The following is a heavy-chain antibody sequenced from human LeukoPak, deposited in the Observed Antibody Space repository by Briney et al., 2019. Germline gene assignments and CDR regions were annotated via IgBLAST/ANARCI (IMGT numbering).Heavy chain of an antibody. CDR3: TRMTTEHDY. J-gene: IGHJ4*02. CDR2: INHSGYT. Sequence: SETLSLTCAVSGVSFNNYYWSWVRQTPGKGLEWIGEINHSGYTNDSPPLKSRVTLSIDTSRKQFSLNLRSVTVADTGIYYCTRMTTEHDYWGQGTLVTVSS. CDR1: GVSFNNYY. V-gene: IGHV4-34*01. D-gene: IGHD4-17*01.